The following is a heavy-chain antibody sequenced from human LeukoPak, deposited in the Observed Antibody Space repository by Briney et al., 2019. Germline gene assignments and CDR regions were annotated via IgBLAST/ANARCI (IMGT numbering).Heavy chain of an antibody. J-gene: IGHJ5*02. Sequence: ASVNVSYRASGYTFTIYGISGVRQAPGQGLEGMGWISAYNGNTNYAQKLQGRVTMTTDTSTSTAYTELRSLRSDDTAVYYCASPTLHTLGAWGQGTLVTVSS. CDR2: ISAYNGNT. V-gene: IGHV1-18*01. CDR1: GYTFTIYG. D-gene: IGHD3-10*01. CDR3: ASPTLHTLGA.